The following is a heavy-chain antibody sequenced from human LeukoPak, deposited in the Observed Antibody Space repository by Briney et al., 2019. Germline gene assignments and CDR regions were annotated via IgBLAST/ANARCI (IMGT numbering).Heavy chain of an antibody. J-gene: IGHJ2*01. CDR2: INPKNGAT. Sequence: AASVKVSCKASGYTFTGYYIHWVRQAPGQGLEWMGWINPKNGATNYAQKFQGRVTMTRDTSITTAYMELNRLDSDDTALYYCARRWGFSSGWYGYFDLWGRGTLVSVSS. CDR1: GYTFTGYY. V-gene: IGHV1-2*02. CDR3: ARRWGFSSGWYGYFDL. D-gene: IGHD6-19*01.